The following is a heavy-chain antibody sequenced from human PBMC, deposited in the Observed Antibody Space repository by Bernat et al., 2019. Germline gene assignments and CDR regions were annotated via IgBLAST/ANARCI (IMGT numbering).Heavy chain of an antibody. V-gene: IGHV2-5*02. D-gene: IGHD6-13*01. CDR1: GFSLSTSGVG. Sequence: QITLKESGPTLVKPTQTLTLTCTFSGFSLSTSGVGVGWIRQPPGKALEWLALIYWDDDKRYSPSLKSRLTITKDTSKNQVVLTMTNMDPVDTATYYCAHSWYSNSWYLRAAPYYFDYWGQGTLVTVSS. J-gene: IGHJ4*02. CDR3: AHSWYSNSWYLRAAPYYFDY. CDR2: IYWDDDK.